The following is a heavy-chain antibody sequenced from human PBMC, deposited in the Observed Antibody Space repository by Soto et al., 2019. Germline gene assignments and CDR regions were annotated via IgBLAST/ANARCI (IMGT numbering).Heavy chain of an antibody. V-gene: IGHV3-53*01. CDR3: VRPIKSGRNYGIDV. Sequence: VVSLRLSCTASVLSVRNNYMGWVRQAPGMGLEWVSVIYNDGTTYYADSVKGRFTISRDTSKNTLSLQMDSLRAEDTAVYYCVRPIKSGRNYGIDVWGLATTVTXS. D-gene: IGHD3-10*01. CDR2: IYNDGTT. CDR1: VLSVRNNY. J-gene: IGHJ6*02.